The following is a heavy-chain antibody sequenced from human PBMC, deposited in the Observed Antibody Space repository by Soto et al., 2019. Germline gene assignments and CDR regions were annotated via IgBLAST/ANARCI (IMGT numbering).Heavy chain of an antibody. CDR3: ARYSGYDYPYYFDY. CDR1: GGSISSYY. CDR2: IYYSGST. Sequence: QVQLQESGPGLVKPSETLSLTCTVSGGSISSYYWSWIRQPPGKGLEWIGYIYYSGSTNYNPSLKSRTPISVDTSKNQFSLKLSSVTAADTTVYYCARYSGYDYPYYFDYWGQGTLVTVSS. V-gene: IGHV4-59*08. D-gene: IGHD5-12*01. J-gene: IGHJ4*02.